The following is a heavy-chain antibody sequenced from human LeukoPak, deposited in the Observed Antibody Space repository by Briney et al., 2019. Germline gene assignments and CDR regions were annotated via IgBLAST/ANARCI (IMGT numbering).Heavy chain of an antibody. J-gene: IGHJ6*02. CDR1: GGSISSYY. CDR2: IYTRGST. V-gene: IGHV4-4*07. Sequence: SETLSLTCTVSGGSISSYYWSWIRQPAGKGLEWIGHIYTRGSTNYNPSLRSRVTMSVDTSKNQFSLKLSSVTAADTAVYYCARDNGGYSSSWRYYYYGMDVWGQGTTVTVSS. CDR3: ARDNGGYSSSWRYYYYGMDV. D-gene: IGHD6-13*01.